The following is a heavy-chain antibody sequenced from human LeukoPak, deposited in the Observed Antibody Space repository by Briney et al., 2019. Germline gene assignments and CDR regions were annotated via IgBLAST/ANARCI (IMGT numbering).Heavy chain of an antibody. V-gene: IGHV3-23*01. J-gene: IGHJ4*02. CDR1: GVTLSSFA. Sequence: PGGSLRLSCAASGVTLSSFAMSWARQAPGKGLEWVSGISSSGSGDNTYYADSVKGRFTISRDNSKNTLYLQMNSLRAEDTAVYYCAKVTNWNYFDYWGQGTLVTVSS. D-gene: IGHD1-20*01. CDR2: ISSSGSGDNT. CDR3: AKVTNWNYFDY.